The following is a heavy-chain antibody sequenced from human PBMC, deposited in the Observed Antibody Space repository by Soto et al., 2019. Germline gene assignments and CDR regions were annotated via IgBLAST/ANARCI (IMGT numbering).Heavy chain of an antibody. D-gene: IGHD3-16*01. CDR1: GYTFTGHY. Sequence: ASVKVSCKASGYTFTGHYMHWVRQAPGQGLEWMGWINPNSGDTNFAQKFRGRVTMTRDTSISTTYMELGRLTSDDTALYYCARYAEDYYYGMDVWGQGTTVTVSS. J-gene: IGHJ6*02. CDR2: INPNSGDT. V-gene: IGHV1-2*02. CDR3: ARYAEDYYYGMDV.